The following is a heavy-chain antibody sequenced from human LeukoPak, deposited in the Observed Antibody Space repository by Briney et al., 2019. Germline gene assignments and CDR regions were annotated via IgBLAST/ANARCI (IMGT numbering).Heavy chain of an antibody. Sequence: SETLSLTCTVSGGSISGTYYWSWIRQPPGKGLVWIGYIYYTGTTDSNPSLKSRVTISLDTSKNQFSLNLSSVTAADTAVYYCARRWVYDKRAFDAWGQGTMVTVSS. CDR3: ARRWVYDKRAFDA. V-gene: IGHV4-59*08. D-gene: IGHD3-16*01. CDR2: IYYTGTT. CDR1: GGSISGTYY. J-gene: IGHJ3*01.